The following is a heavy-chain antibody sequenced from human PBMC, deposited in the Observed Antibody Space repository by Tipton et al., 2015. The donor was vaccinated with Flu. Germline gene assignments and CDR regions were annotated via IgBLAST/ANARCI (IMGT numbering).Heavy chain of an antibody. CDR1: GYIFPSYG. CDR2: ISASNGNT. CDR3: ARANTEVSAFDY. D-gene: IGHD2-2*02. V-gene: IGHV1-18*01. Sequence: QLVQSGAEVKEPGASVKVSCKTSGYIFPSYGITWVRRAPGQGLECMGWISASNGNTNYAQKFQGRVTMTTDRSTSTAYLELRSLRSDDTAMYYCARANTEVSAFDYWGQGTLVIVSS. J-gene: IGHJ4*02.